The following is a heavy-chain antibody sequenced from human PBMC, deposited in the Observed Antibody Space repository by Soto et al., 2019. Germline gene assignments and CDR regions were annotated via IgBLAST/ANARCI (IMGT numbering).Heavy chain of an antibody. CDR1: GYTFTSCG. D-gene: IGHD3-10*01. CDR3: ARGAGSGSYYNQYNWFDP. CDR2: INVYNGNT. J-gene: IGHJ5*02. Sequence: GASVKVSCKASGYTFTSCGIIWVRQAPGQGLEWMGWINVYNGNTKYAQKVQGRVTMTTDTSTSTAYMELRSLRSDDTAVYYCARGAGSGSYYNQYNWFDPWGQGTLVTVSS. V-gene: IGHV1-18*01.